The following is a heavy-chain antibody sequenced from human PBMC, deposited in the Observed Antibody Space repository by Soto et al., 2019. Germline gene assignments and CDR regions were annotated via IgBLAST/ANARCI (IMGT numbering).Heavy chain of an antibody. J-gene: IGHJ5*02. V-gene: IGHV1-3*01. CDR2: INAGNGNT. CDR1: GYTLTNND. D-gene: IGHD1-26*01. Sequence: SVTVTCKASGYTLTNNDRQWVRPAPGPRLEWMGWINAGNGNTKYSQKFQGRFTISRDNSKNTLYLQMNSLRAEDTAVYYCAREPYSGSYPNWFDPWGQGTLVTVSS. CDR3: AREPYSGSYPNWFDP.